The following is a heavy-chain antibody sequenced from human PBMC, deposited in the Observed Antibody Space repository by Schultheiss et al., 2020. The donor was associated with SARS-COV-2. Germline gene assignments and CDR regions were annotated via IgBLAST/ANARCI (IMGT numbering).Heavy chain of an antibody. V-gene: IGHV4-4*07. Sequence: SETLSLTCTVSGGSISSYYWSWIRQPAGKGLEWIGRIYTSGSTNYNPSLKSRVTISVDTSKNQFSLKLSSVTAADTAVYYCARHPGDYGGAYFDYWGQGTLVTVSS. CDR1: GGSISSYY. J-gene: IGHJ4*02. CDR2: IYTSGST. CDR3: ARHPGDYGGAYFDY. D-gene: IGHD4-23*01.